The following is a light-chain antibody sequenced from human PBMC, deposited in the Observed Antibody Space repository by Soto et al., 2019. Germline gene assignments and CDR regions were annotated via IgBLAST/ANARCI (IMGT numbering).Light chain of an antibody. CDR3: QQYKTYST. V-gene: IGKV1-5*01. Sequence: DIQMTQSPSSLSASVGDRVTITCRASQSISSWLAWYQQKPGKAPKLLISDVSTLERGVPSRFSGSGSGTEFTLTISSLQPDDFATYYCQQYKTYSTFGQGTKVDIK. CDR2: DVS. J-gene: IGKJ1*01. CDR1: QSISSW.